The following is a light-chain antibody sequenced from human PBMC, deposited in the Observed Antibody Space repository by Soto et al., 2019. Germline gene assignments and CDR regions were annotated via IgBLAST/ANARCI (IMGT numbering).Light chain of an antibody. CDR1: QSVSGNY. Sequence: NVLTQSPGTLSLSPGERVTLSCRASQSVSGNYLGWYQQKPGQAPRLLIYVASTRATGIPDRFSGSGSGTDFTLTISRPEPEDFAVYYCHQYGDSPHTFGQGTKLEIK. CDR2: VAS. CDR3: HQYGDSPHT. V-gene: IGKV3-20*01. J-gene: IGKJ2*01.